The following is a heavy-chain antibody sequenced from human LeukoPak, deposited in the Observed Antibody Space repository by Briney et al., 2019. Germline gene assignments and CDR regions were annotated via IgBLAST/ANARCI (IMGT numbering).Heavy chain of an antibody. CDR2: ISGGGGST. Sequence: GGSLRLSCAASGFTFTSYSMNWVRQAPGKGLEWVSTISGGGGSTYYAGSVKGRFTISRDNSKNTLYLQVNSLRAEDTAVYYCAKGGKWDVTPFDYWGQGTLVTVSS. CDR3: AKGGKWDVTPFDY. CDR1: GFTFTSYS. J-gene: IGHJ4*02. V-gene: IGHV3-23*01. D-gene: IGHD1-26*01.